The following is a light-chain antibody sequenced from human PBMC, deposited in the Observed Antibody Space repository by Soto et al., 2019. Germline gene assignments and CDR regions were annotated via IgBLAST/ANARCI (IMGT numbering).Light chain of an antibody. Sequence: DIPMTQSPSSLSASVGDRVTITCRASQSISVWFAWYQQKAGKAPNLLIYKASTLDSGVPSGFSGSGSETEFTLTISGLQPGDSAIYYCQQYGSYSPTFGQGTKVDIK. CDR3: QQYGSYSPT. J-gene: IGKJ1*01. V-gene: IGKV1-5*03. CDR1: QSISVW. CDR2: KAS.